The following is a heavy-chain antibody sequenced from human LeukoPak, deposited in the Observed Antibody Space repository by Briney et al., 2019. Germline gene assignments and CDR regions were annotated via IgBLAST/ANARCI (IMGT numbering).Heavy chain of an antibody. V-gene: IGHV4-30-4*01. D-gene: IGHD2-2*01. CDR1: GGSISSGDYY. CDR3: ARDMTVVVPAARD. CDR2: IYYSGST. J-gene: IGHJ2*01. Sequence: TQTLSLTCTVSGGSISSGDYYWSWTRQPPGKGLEWIGYIYYSGSTYYNPSLKSRVTISVDTSKNQFSLKLSSVTAADTAVYYCARDMTVVVPAARDWGRGTLVTVSS.